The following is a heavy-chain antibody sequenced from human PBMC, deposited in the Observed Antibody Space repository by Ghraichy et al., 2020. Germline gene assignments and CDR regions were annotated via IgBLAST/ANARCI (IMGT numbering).Heavy chain of an antibody. D-gene: IGHD2-15*01. CDR3: ARVTTSGGRDYFDY. CDR2: IYYTGSS. J-gene: IGHJ4*02. Sequence: SETLSLTCTVSGGSISTSYWSWFRQPPGRGLEWIAEIYYTGSSNYNPSLKSRVTISVDTSKNQFSLKLNSVTAADTAVYYCARVTTSGGRDYFDYWGQGTLVTVSS. V-gene: IGHV4-59*12. CDR1: GGSISTSY.